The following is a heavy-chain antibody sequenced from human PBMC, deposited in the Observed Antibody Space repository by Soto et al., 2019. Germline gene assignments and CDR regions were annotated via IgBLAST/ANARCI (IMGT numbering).Heavy chain of an antibody. Sequence: PSETPSLTCTVSGGSISRGDYSWKWIPPPPGKGLEWIGSIYYSGSTYYSPSLKSRVTISVDTSKNQFSLKLSSVTAADTAVYYCASIAATNYYYYYMDVWGKGTTVTVSS. CDR1: GGSISRGDYS. J-gene: IGHJ6*03. CDR3: ASIAATNYYYYYMDV. V-gene: IGHV4-39*01. CDR2: IYYSGST. D-gene: IGHD6-6*01.